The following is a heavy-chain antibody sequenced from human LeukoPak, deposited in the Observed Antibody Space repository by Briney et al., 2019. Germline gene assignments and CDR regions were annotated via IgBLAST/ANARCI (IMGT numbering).Heavy chain of an antibody. CDR1: GFTVSSNY. CDR2: IYSGGST. V-gene: IGHV3-66*01. Sequence: GGSLRLSCSASGFTVSSNYMSWVRQAPGKGLEWVSVIYSGGSTYYADSVKGRFTISRDNSKNTLYLQMNSLRAEDTAVYYCARVPPYGAQGRGWGQGTLVTVSS. J-gene: IGHJ4*02. CDR3: ARVPPYGAQGRG. D-gene: IGHD4-17*01.